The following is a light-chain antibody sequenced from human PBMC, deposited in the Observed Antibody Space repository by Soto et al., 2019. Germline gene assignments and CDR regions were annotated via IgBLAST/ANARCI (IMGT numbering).Light chain of an antibody. V-gene: IGLV2-23*02. Sequence: LTQPHCLSDAPVKTVTISSGGIRGSIASNYVSWYRQHPGKAPKPIIYEVSNRPLGVSNRFSGSKSGNTASLTISGLQAEDEADYYCCSYAGSSIAYVFGTGTKVTVL. CDR2: EVS. J-gene: IGLJ1*01. CDR3: CSYAGSSIAYV. CDR1: RGSIASNY.